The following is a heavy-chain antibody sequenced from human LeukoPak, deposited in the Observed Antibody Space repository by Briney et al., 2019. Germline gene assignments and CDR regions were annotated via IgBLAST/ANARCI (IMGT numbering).Heavy chain of an antibody. D-gene: IGHD6-13*01. J-gene: IGHJ4*02. CDR3: AREYSSSWYGPYYFDY. Sequence: ASAKVSCKASGYTFTGYYMHWVRQAPGQGLEWMGWISPNSGGTNYAQKFQGRVTMTRDTSISTAYMELSRLTSDDTAVYYCAREYSSSWYGPYYFDYWGQGTLVTVSS. V-gene: IGHV1-2*02. CDR1: GYTFTGYY. CDR2: ISPNSGGT.